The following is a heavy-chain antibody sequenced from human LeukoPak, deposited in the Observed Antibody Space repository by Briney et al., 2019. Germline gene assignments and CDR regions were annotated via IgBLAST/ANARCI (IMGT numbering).Heavy chain of an antibody. V-gene: IGHV4-34*01. Sequence: SETLSLTCAVYGGSFSGYYWSWIRQPPGKGLEWIGEINHSGSTNYNPSLKSRVTISVDTSKNQFSLKLSSVTAADTAVYYCARGRSGHHVSLFEYWSQGTLVTVSS. D-gene: IGHD1-26*01. J-gene: IGHJ4*02. CDR3: ARGRSGHHVSLFEY. CDR2: INHSGST. CDR1: GGSFSGYY.